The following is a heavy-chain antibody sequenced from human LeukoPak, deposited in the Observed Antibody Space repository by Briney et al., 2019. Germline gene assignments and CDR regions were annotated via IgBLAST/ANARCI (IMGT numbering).Heavy chain of an antibody. D-gene: IGHD3-22*01. CDR1: GFTFSSYG. CDR2: ISGSGGST. Sequence: PGGSLRLSCAASGFTFSSYGMSWVRQAPGKGLEWVSAISGSGGSTYYADSVKGRFTISRDNSKNTLYLQMNSLRAEDTAVYYCAKVHTIGYDAFDIWGQGTVVTVSS. CDR3: AKVHTIGYDAFDI. V-gene: IGHV3-23*01. J-gene: IGHJ3*02.